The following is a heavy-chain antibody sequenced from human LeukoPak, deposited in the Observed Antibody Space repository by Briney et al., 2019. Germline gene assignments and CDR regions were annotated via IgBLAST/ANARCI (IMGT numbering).Heavy chain of an antibody. J-gene: IGHJ3*02. D-gene: IGHD3-10*01. CDR3: ARELTYYYAFDI. CDR1: GFTFSSYA. Sequence: PGGSLRLSCAASGFTFSSYAMHWVRQAPGKGLEYVSAISSNGGSIYYANSVKGRFTISRDNSKNTLYLQMGSLRAEDMAVYYCARELTYYYAFDIWGQGTMVTVSS. V-gene: IGHV3-64*01. CDR2: ISSNGGSI.